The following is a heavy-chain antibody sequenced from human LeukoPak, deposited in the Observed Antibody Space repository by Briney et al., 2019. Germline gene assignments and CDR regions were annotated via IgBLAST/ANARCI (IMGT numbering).Heavy chain of an antibody. CDR1: GGSVSSGTDY. Sequence: SEILSLTCTVSGGSVSSGTDYWNWIRQPPGKGLEWIGYIYHSGGTNYNPSLNSRVTILVDTSKNQSTLKLRPVTAADTAVYYCARDRDTSGRYYYYMDVWGKGNTVTVSS. J-gene: IGHJ6*03. CDR2: IYHSGGT. V-gene: IGHV4-61*01. D-gene: IGHD3-22*01. CDR3: ARDRDTSGRYYYYMDV.